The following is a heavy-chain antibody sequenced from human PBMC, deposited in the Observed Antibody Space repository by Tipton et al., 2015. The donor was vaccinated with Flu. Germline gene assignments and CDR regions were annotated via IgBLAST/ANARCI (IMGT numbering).Heavy chain of an antibody. J-gene: IGHJ4*02. CDR1: GGSINTGDFY. CDR3: ATAGSGFQVVAFDN. D-gene: IGHD2-15*01. V-gene: IGHV4-30-4*01. Sequence: LRLSCTVSGGSINTGDFYWSWIRQPPGKGLEWIGYIDYSGNAYHNPSLESRLTISIDTSKNQFSLKLTSVTAADTAVYFCATAGSGFQVVAFDNWAREPWSPSPQ. CDR2: IDYSGNA.